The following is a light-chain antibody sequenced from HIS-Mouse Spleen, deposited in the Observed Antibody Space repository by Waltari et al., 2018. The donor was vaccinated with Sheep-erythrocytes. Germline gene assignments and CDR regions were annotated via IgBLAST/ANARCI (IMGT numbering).Light chain of an antibody. J-gene: IGLJ3*02. V-gene: IGLV2-23*01. CDR3: CSYAGSSTPWV. CDR1: SSDVGSYNL. Sequence: QSALTQPASVSGSPGHSTTIPCPGTSSDVGSYNLVSWYQHHPGKAPNLMIYEGSKRPSGVSNRFSGSKSGNTASLTISGLQAEDEADYYCCSYAGSSTPWVFGGGTKLTVL. CDR2: EGS.